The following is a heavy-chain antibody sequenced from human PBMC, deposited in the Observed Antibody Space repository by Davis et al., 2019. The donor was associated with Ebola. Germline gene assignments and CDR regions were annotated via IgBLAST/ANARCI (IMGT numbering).Heavy chain of an antibody. Sequence: SVKVSCKASGFTFTSSAVQWVRQARGRRLEWIGWIVVGSGNTNYAQKFQERVTITRDMSTSTAYMELSSLRSEDTAVYYCAAGALHDYFDYWGQGTLVTVSS. CDR2: IVVGSGNT. J-gene: IGHJ4*02. V-gene: IGHV1-58*01. CDR3: AAGALHDYFDY. CDR1: GFTFTSSA. D-gene: IGHD1-26*01.